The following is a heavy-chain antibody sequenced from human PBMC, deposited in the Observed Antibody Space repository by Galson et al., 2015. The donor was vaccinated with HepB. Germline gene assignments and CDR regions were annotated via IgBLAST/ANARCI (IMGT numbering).Heavy chain of an antibody. Sequence: ETLSLTCTVSGGSINTYYWSWIRQPPGKGLEWIGFIHYSGSTNYAPSLKGRVTMSVDTSKNQFSLKVNSVTAADAAVYFCARRGWELNMDVWGKGTMVTVAS. CDR1: GGSINTYY. V-gene: IGHV4-59*08. J-gene: IGHJ6*04. CDR3: ARRGWELNMDV. D-gene: IGHD3-10*01. CDR2: IHYSGST.